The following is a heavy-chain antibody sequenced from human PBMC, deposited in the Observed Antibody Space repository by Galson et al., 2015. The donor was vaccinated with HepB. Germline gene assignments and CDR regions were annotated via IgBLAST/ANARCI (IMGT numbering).Heavy chain of an antibody. J-gene: IGHJ6*02. CDR1: GYSFRNYW. V-gene: IGHV5-51*01. CDR3: ARLGLEGYHYEGIDL. CDR2: IYPGDSET. Sequence: QSGAEVKKPGESLRISCKASGYSFRNYWIGWVRQMPGKGLECMGIIYPGDSETRYSPSFQGQVTLSADKSTNTAYLQWSSLKASDTAMYYCARLGLEGYHYEGIDLWGQGTPVTVSS. D-gene: IGHD2-2*01.